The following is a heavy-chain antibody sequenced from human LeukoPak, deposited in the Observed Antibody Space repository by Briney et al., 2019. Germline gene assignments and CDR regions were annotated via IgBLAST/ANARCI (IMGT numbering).Heavy chain of an antibody. CDR2: IIPIFGTA. J-gene: IGHJ4*02. Sequence: ASVKVPCKASGGTFSSYAISWVRQAPGQGLEWMGGIIPIFGTANYAQKFQGRVTITTDESTSTAYMELSSLRSEDTAVYYCARARDILTGYDQYYFDYWGQGTLVTVSS. CDR1: GGTFSSYA. CDR3: ARARDILTGYDQYYFDY. D-gene: IGHD3-9*01. V-gene: IGHV1-69*05.